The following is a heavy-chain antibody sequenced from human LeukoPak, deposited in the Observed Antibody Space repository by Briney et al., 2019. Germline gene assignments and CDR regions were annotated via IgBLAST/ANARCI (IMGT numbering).Heavy chain of an antibody. J-gene: IGHJ4*02. CDR2: IIPILGIA. D-gene: IGHD4-17*01. Sequence: ASVKVSCRASGGTFSSYTISWVRQAPGQGLEWMGRIIPILGIANYAQKFQGRVTITADKSTSTAYMELKSLRSDDTAVYYCARALRLEEEYYFDNWGQGTLVTVSS. CDR1: GGTFSSYT. V-gene: IGHV1-69*02. CDR3: ARALRLEEEYYFDN.